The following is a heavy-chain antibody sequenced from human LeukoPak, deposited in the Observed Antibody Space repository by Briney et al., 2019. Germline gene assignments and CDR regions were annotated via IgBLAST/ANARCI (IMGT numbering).Heavy chain of an antibody. CDR3: VNLGYSD. J-gene: IGHJ4*02. CDR1: GFSFSAAW. Sequence: GGSLRLSCEASGFSFSAAWMTWVRQAPGKGLEWVATIKNDGSDKYYVDSVKGRFTLSRDNAKNLVYLQMNSLRVEDTAVYYCVNLGYSDGGQGTLVSVSS. V-gene: IGHV3-7*01. CDR2: IKNDGSDK. D-gene: IGHD5-12*01.